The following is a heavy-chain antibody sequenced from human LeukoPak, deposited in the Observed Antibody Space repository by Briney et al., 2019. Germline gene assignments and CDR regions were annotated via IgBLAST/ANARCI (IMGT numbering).Heavy chain of an antibody. CDR2: MRSDGYT. CDR1: GDSISNYY. V-gene: IGHV4-4*07. D-gene: IGHD4-17*01. CDR3: AIDGASNDGDYWYFHL. J-gene: IGHJ2*01. Sequence: SETLSLTCTVSGDSISNYYWNWIRQPAGKRLESIGRMRSDGYTNYNPSLKSRVTLSLDTSKNQFSLKLTSVTAADTAVYYCAIDGASNDGDYWYFHLWGRGTLVTVSS.